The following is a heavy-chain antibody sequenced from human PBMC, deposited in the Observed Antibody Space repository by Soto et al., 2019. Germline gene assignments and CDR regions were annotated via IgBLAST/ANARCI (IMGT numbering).Heavy chain of an antibody. CDR1: GAPPGGGAYH. CDR2: IFPSGAT. V-gene: IGHV4-30-4*01. J-gene: IGHJ2*01. CDR3: ARGSAAKRYFDL. D-gene: IGHD5-18*01. Sequence: QAQLRESGPGLVKPSQTLSLMCTVSGAPPGGGAYHWGWFRQPPGKGLEWIGYIFPSGATHYNSSLGSRVTVSVERSKSHFSLKLTSVTAADTAVYFCARGSAAKRYFDLWGRGTLVTVSS.